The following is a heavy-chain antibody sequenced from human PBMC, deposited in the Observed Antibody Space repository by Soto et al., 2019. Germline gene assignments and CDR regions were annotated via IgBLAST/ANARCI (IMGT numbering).Heavy chain of an antibody. D-gene: IGHD6-13*01. Sequence: ASVKVSCKASGYTFTSYDINWVRQATGQGLEWMGWMTPNSGNTGYAQKFQGRVTMTRNTSISTAYMELSSLRSEDTAVYYCARGIAAAANTHFYYYYMDVWGKGTTVTVSS. CDR3: ARGIAAAANTHFYYYYMDV. CDR1: GYTFTSYD. J-gene: IGHJ6*03. CDR2: MTPNSGNT. V-gene: IGHV1-8*01.